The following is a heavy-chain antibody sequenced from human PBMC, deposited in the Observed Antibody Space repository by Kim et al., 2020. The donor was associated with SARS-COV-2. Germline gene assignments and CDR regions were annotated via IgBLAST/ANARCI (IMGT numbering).Heavy chain of an antibody. CDR1: GFTFSSYA. V-gene: IGHV3-23*01. D-gene: IGHD2-2*01. J-gene: IGHJ4*02. CDR3: AKDHEGLAGVVPAAALGDS. Sequence: GGSLRLSCAASGFTFSSYAMSWVRQAPGKGLEWVSVISGSGNATYYADSVKGRFTISRDKSKNTLYLYMNRLRAEDTGVYYCAKDHEGLAGVVPAAALGDSWGQGTLVTVSS. CDR2: ISGSGNAT.